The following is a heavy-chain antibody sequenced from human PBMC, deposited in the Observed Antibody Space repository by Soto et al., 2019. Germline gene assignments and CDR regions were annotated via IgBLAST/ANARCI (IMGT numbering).Heavy chain of an antibody. J-gene: IGHJ3*02. CDR2: ISAYNGNT. Sequence: QVQLVQSGAEVKKPGASVKVSCKASGYTFTSYGISWVRQAPGQGLEWMGWISAYNGNTNYAQKLQGRVTMTTDTSKSTAYMELRSMRSDDTAVYYCARRGYYYDSSGYSHDAFDIWGQGTMVTVSS. D-gene: IGHD3-22*01. V-gene: IGHV1-18*01. CDR3: ARRGYYYDSSGYSHDAFDI. CDR1: GYTFTSYG.